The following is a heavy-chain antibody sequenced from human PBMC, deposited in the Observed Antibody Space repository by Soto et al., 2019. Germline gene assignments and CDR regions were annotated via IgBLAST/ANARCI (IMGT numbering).Heavy chain of an antibody. CDR1: GYTLTELS. D-gene: IGHD3-9*01. CDR3: ATRYYDILTGYNWFDP. CDR2: FDPEDGET. V-gene: IGHV1-24*01. Sequence: QVQLLQSRAEVKKTGASVKVSCKVSGYTLTELSMHWVRQAPGKGLEWMGGFDPEDGETIYAQKFQGRVTMTEDTSTDTAYMELSSLRSEDTAVYYCATRYYDILTGYNWFDPWGQGTLVTVSS. J-gene: IGHJ5*02.